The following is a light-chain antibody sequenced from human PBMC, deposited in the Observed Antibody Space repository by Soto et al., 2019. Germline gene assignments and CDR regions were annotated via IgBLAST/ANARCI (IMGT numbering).Light chain of an antibody. Sequence: LTQPASVSGSPGQSITISCTGTSSDVAFYNHVSWYQQHPGKAPKLLIYEVNNRPSGVSHCFSGSKSGNTASLTISGLQAEDEADYYCSSFASTHTYVFGTGTKVTVL. J-gene: IGLJ1*01. CDR2: EVN. V-gene: IGLV2-14*01. CDR1: SSDVAFYNH. CDR3: SSFASTHTYV.